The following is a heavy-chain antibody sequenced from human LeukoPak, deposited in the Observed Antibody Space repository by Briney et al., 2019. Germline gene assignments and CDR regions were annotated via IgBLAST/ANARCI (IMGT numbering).Heavy chain of an antibody. V-gene: IGHV3-9*03. CDR1: GFTFSSYW. D-gene: IGHD3-16*01. J-gene: IGHJ3*01. Sequence: GGSLRLSCAASGFTFSSYWMSWVRQAPGKGLEWVSGITWNSGNIVYADSVKGRFTISRDNAKNSLYLQMSSLRAEDMALYYCAKSYTSMASWGAFDFWGQGTMVTVSS. CDR3: AKSYTSMASWGAFDF. CDR2: ITWNSGNI.